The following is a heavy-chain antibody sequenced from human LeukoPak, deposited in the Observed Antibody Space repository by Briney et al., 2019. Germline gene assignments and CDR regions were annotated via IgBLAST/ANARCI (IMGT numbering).Heavy chain of an antibody. CDR2: ISSSGSTI. J-gene: IGHJ6*03. CDR3: ARVLPLGYYYMDV. V-gene: IGHV3-11*04. Sequence: SGGSLRLSCAASGFTFSDYYMSWIRQAPGKGLEWVSYISSSGSTIYYADSVKGRFTISRDNAKNSLYLQMNSLRAEDTAVYYCARVLPLGYYYMDVWGKGTTVTVSS. CDR1: GFTFSDYY.